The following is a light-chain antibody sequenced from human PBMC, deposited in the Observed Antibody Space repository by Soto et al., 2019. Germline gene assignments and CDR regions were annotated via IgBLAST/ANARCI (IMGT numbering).Light chain of an antibody. V-gene: IGKV3-20*01. CDR1: QTLSSKF. CDR3: QQYGSSPPT. Sequence: EIGWTQSPGTLSLSPGERVTLSCRGGQTLSSKFLAWYQQRHGQAPSLLIYGASSRATGTPDRFSGSGSGTDGTLTINRLETEDGALYDGQQYGSSPPTFGQGTKVDTK. CDR2: GAS. J-gene: IGKJ1*01.